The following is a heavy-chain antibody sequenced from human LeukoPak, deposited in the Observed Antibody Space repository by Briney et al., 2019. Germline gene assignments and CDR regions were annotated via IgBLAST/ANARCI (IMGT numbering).Heavy chain of an antibody. CDR1: GGSISSYY. Sequence: SQTLSLTCTVSGGSISSYYWSWIRQPPGKGLEWIGYIYYSGSTNYNPSLKSRVTISVDTSKNQFSLKLSSVTAADTAVYYCARAKPTKYSSSWYWFDPWGQGTLVTVSS. CDR3: ARAKPTKYSSSWYWFDP. J-gene: IGHJ5*02. V-gene: IGHV4-59*01. CDR2: IYYSGST. D-gene: IGHD6-13*01.